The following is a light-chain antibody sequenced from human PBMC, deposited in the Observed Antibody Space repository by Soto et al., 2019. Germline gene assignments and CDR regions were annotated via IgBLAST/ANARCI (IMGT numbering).Light chain of an antibody. Sequence: QSVLTQPPSVSGAPGQRVTISCTGSSSNIGAGYDVHWYQQLPGTAPKLLIYGNSKRPSGVPDRFSGSKSGTSASLAITGLQAEDEADYYCQSYDSRSYVFGTGTKLTVL. J-gene: IGLJ1*01. CDR3: QSYDSRSYV. CDR1: SSNIGAGYD. V-gene: IGLV1-40*01. CDR2: GNS.